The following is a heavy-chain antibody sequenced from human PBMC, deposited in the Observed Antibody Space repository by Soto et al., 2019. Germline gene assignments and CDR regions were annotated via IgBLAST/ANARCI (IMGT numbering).Heavy chain of an antibody. CDR3: AKRYGSGTSCYDLWGGIGYGMDV. V-gene: IGHV3-23*01. CDR2: ISGSGGST. J-gene: IGHJ6*02. Sequence: EVQLLESGGGLVQPGGSLRLSCAASGFTFSSYAMSWVRQAPGKGLEWVSAISGSGGSTYYADSVKGRFTISRDNSKNTLYLQMNSLRAEDTAIYYFAKRYGSGTSCYDLWGGIGYGMDVWGQGSTVTVSS. D-gene: IGHD2-2*01. CDR1: GFTFSSYA.